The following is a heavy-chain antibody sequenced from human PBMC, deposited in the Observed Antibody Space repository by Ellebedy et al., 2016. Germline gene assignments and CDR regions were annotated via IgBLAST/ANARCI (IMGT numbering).Heavy chain of an antibody. J-gene: IGHJ1*01. CDR1: GYTFNIYG. CDR2: ISYNGNT. D-gene: IGHD3-10*01. CDR3: ARDRAPDGSWGYFHQ. Sequence: ASVKVSCKASGYTFNIYGITWVRQAPGQGLEWMGWISYNGNTNYAQKFQGRVAMTTDTSTSTAYMELRSLRVDDTAVYYCARDRAPDGSWGYFHQWGQGTHVGVSS. V-gene: IGHV1-18*01.